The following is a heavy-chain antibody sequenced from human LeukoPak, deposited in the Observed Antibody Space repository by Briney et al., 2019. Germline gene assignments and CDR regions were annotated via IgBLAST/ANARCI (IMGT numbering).Heavy chain of an antibody. D-gene: IGHD6-13*01. Sequence: GGSLRLSCAASGFTFSSYAMHWVRQAPGKGLEWVAVISYDGSNKYYADSVKGRFTISRDNSKNTLYLQMNSLRAEDTAVYYCASVQQQLAQPFDIWGQGTMVTVSS. V-gene: IGHV3-30-3*01. CDR3: ASVQQQLAQPFDI. J-gene: IGHJ3*02. CDR2: ISYDGSNK. CDR1: GFTFSSYA.